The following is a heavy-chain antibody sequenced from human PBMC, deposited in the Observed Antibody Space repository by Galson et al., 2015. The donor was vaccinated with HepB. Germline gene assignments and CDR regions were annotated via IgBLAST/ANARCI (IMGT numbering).Heavy chain of an antibody. CDR1: GFTFSSYG. Sequence: SLRLSCAASGFTFSSYGMHWVRQAPGKGLEWVAVIWYDGSNKYYADSVRGRFTISRDNSKNTLYLQMNSLRAEDTAVYYCARDLSDLRLGELGYYFDYWGQGTLVTVSS. CDR3: ARDLSDLRLGELGYYFDY. V-gene: IGHV3-33*01. J-gene: IGHJ4*02. D-gene: IGHD3-16*01. CDR2: IWYDGSNK.